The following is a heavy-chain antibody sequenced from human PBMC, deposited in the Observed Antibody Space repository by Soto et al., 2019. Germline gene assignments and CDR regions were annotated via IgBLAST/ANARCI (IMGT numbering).Heavy chain of an antibody. CDR1: GYSFTSYW. Sequence: PGGFLKNSCKGSGYSFTSYWIGWVRQMPGKGLEWMGIIYPGDSDTRYSPSFQGQVTISADKSISTAYLQWSSLKASDTAMYYCARLTYSSSAEHTLLALVGSGFDYWGQGTLVTVSS. CDR3: ARLTYSSSAEHTLLALVGSGFDY. CDR2: IYPGDSDT. V-gene: IGHV5-51*01. J-gene: IGHJ4*02. D-gene: IGHD6-6*01.